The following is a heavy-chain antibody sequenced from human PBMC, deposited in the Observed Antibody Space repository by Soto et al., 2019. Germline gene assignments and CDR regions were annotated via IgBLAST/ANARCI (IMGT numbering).Heavy chain of an antibody. Sequence: PGESLKISCKGSGYSFTSYWISWVRQMPGKGLEWMGRIDPSDSYTNYSPSFQGHVTISADKSISTAYLQWSSLKASETAMYYCDRNARRSGYQGGAFDIWGQGTMVTVSS. D-gene: IGHD3-22*01. CDR3: DRNARRSGYQGGAFDI. CDR2: IDPSDSYT. J-gene: IGHJ3*02. CDR1: GYSFTSYW. V-gene: IGHV5-10-1*01.